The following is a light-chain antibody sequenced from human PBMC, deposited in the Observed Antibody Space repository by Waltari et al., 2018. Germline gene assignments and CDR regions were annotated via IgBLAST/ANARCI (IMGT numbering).Light chain of an antibody. V-gene: IGKV3-11*01. J-gene: IGKJ2*01. CDR2: DAS. CDR3: HQRSNWPSYT. CDR1: QSVSSY. Sequence: EIVLTQSPATLSLSPGERATLSCRASQSVSSYLAWYQQKPGQAPRLLIYDASNRAPGIPARFSGSGSGTDFTLTISSLEPEDFAVYYCHQRSNWPSYTFGQGTKLEIK.